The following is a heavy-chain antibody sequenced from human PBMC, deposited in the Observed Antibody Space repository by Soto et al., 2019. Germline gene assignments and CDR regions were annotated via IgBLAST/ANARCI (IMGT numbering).Heavy chain of an antibody. CDR1: SGSIFTTNW. D-gene: IGHD3-16*01. J-gene: IGHJ3*01. Sequence: QVQLQESGPGLVKPSGTLSLTCAASSGSIFTTNWWSWVRQSPGRGLQWIGDIYHSGSPKYNPSLKSRVSISIDQSKDRFFLNLTSVTAADTAVYYCARKPDVATAKVGGGYVFDVWGQGTRVTVSS. CDR3: ARKPDVATAKVGGGYVFDV. CDR2: IYHSGSP. V-gene: IGHV4-4*02.